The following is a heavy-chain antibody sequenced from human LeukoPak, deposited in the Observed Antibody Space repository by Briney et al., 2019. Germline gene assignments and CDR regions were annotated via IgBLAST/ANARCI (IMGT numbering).Heavy chain of an antibody. J-gene: IGHJ4*02. V-gene: IGHV3-21*01. D-gene: IGHD6-13*01. CDR3: ATGGKNIAAAGTGY. CDR1: GFTFSSYS. Sequence: PGGSLRLSCAASGFTFSSYSMNWVRQAPGKGLEWVSSISSSSSYIYYANSVKGRFTISRDNAKNSLYLQMNSLRAEDTAVYYCATGGKNIAAAGTGYWGQGTLLTVSS. CDR2: ISSSSSYI.